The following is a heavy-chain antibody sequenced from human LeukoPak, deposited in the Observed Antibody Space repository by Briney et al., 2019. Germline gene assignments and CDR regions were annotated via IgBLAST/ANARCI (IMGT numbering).Heavy chain of an antibody. D-gene: IGHD6-13*01. J-gene: IGHJ4*02. Sequence: SETLPLTCAVYGGSFSGYYWSWIRQPPGKGLEWIGEINHSGSTNYNPSLKSRVTLSVDTSKNQFSLELTSVTAADTAVYYCARQNPAASGQGLDYWGQGTLVTVSS. CDR1: GGSFSGYY. CDR2: INHSGST. CDR3: ARQNPAASGQGLDY. V-gene: IGHV4-34*01.